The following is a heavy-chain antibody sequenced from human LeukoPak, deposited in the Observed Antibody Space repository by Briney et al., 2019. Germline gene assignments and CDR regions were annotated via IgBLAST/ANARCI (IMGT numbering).Heavy chain of an antibody. CDR2: IYTGGGT. CDR3: ARPRAAAGLGAFDI. J-gene: IGHJ3*02. D-gene: IGHD6-13*01. CDR1: GFTVNSNS. V-gene: IGHV3-66*04. Sequence: GGSLRLSCAASGFTVNSNSMSWVRQAPGKGLEWVSVIYTGGGTYYADSVKGRFTVSRDNSKNTLYLHMNTLRAEDTAVYYCARPRAAAGLGAFDIWGQGTMVTVS.